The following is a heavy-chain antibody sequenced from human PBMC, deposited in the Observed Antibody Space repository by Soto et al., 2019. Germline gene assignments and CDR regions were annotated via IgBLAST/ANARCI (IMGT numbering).Heavy chain of an antibody. V-gene: IGHV6-1*01. CDR2: TYYRSKWYN. D-gene: IGHD3-3*01. CDR1: GDSVSRNSAA. J-gene: IGHJ6*03. CDR3: ARDLSPPDYDFSSIVGEAWSYYYYYYMDV. Sequence: PSQTLSLTCAISGDSVSRNSAAWNWIRQSPSRGLEWLGRTYYRSKWYNDYAVSVKSRITINPDTSKNQFSLQLNSVTPEDTAVYYCARDLSPPDYDFSSIVGEAWSYYYYYYMDVWGKGTTVTVSS.